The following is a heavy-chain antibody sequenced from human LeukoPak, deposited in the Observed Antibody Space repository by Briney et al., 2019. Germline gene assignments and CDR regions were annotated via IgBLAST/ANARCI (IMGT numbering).Heavy chain of an antibody. D-gene: IGHD5-24*01. Sequence: GESLKISCKGSGYGFDSYWIGWVRQMPGKGLEWMGIIYGGDSETRYSPAFEGQVTISADKSISTAYLQWSSLKASDTAMYFCARPLDMATVGGFGYWGQGTLVTVSS. CDR3: ARPLDMATVGGFGY. CDR1: GYGFDSYW. V-gene: IGHV5-51*01. J-gene: IGHJ4*02. CDR2: IYGGDSET.